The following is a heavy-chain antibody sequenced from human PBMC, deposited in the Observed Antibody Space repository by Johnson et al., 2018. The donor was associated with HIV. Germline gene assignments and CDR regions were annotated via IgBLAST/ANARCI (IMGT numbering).Heavy chain of an antibody. CDR3: ASLVGSSSGEAFDI. J-gene: IGHJ3*02. Sequence: VQLVESGGGLVPPGGSLRLSCAASGFTVSSNYMSWVRQAPGKGLEWVSVIYSGGSTYYADSVKGRFTISRDNSNKTVYLQMNSLRAEDTAVYYCASLVGSSSGEAFDIWGQGTMVTVSS. D-gene: IGHD6-6*01. CDR1: GFTVSSNY. CDR2: IYSGGST. V-gene: IGHV3-66*01.